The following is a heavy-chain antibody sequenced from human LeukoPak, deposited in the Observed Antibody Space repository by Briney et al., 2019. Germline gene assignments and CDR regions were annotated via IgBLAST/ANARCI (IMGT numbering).Heavy chain of an antibody. CDR2: IIPIFGTA. CDR3: ARGLEWLLYAFDI. CDR1: GGTFSSYA. D-gene: IGHD3-3*01. Sequence: SVKVSCKASGGTFSSYAISWVRQAPGQGLEWMGGIIPIFGTANYAQKFQGRVTITADESTSTAYMELSSLRSEDTAVYYCARGLEWLLYAFDIWGQGTMVTVSS. J-gene: IGHJ3*02. V-gene: IGHV1-69*01.